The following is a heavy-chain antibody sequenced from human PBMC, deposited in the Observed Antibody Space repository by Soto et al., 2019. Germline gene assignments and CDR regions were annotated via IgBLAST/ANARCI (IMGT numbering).Heavy chain of an antibody. V-gene: IGHV1-3*01. J-gene: IGHJ5*02. Sequence: ASVKVSCKASGYSFTSYAIHWMRQAPGQRLEWMGWINVGNGNTKYSQKFQGRVTITTDTSASTAYMELSSLTSEDTAVYYCARERWGSGSRWFDPWGQGTLVTVSS. CDR3: ARERWGSGSRWFDP. D-gene: IGHD6-19*01. CDR2: INVGNGNT. CDR1: GYSFTSYA.